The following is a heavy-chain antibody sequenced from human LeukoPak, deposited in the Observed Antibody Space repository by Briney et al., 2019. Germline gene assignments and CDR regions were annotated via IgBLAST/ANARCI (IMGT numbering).Heavy chain of an antibody. Sequence: GGSLRLSCAASGFTFSSYGMHWVRQAPGKGLEWVAFIRYDGSSEYYADSVKGRFTISRDNSKNTLYLQMNSLRVDDTAVYYCAKDGTRGIRFGKIPHYFDYWGQGTLVTVSS. J-gene: IGHJ4*02. CDR1: GFTFSSYG. D-gene: IGHD3-10*01. V-gene: IGHV3-30*02. CDR2: IRYDGSSE. CDR3: AKDGTRGIRFGKIPHYFDY.